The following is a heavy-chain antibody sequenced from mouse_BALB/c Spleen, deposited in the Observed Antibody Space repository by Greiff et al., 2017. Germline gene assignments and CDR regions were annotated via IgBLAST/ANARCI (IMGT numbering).Heavy chain of an antibody. J-gene: IGHJ2*01. CDR3: ARDHDY. CDR1: GFTFTDYY. CDR2: IRNKANGYTT. Sequence: EVQRVESGGGLVQPGGSLRLSCATSGFTFTDYYMSWVRQPPGKALEWLGFIRNKANGYTTEYSASVKGRFTISRDNSQSILYLQMNTLRAEDSATYYCARDHDYWGQGTTLTVSS. V-gene: IGHV7-3*02.